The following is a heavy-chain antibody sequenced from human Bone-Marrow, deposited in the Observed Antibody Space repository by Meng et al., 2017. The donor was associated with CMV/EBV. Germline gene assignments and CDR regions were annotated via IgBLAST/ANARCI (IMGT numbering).Heavy chain of an antibody. CDR3: AREAYGSNYGDH. V-gene: IGHV3-21*01. D-gene: IGHD4-11*01. Sequence: GESLKISCAASGLTFSSYSMKWVRQAPGKGLEWVSSISSGSSSYIYYADSVKGRFTISRDNAKDSLYLQMSSLRGEDTAVYYCAREAYGSNYGDHWGHGTLVTFSS. J-gene: IGHJ4*01. CDR1: GLTFSSYS. CDR2: ISSGSSSYI.